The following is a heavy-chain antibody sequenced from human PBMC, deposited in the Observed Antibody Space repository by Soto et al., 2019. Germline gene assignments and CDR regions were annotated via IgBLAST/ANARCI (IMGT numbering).Heavy chain of an antibody. Sequence: QVQLVQSGAEVKKPGASVKVSCKASGYTFTSYAMHWVRQAPGQRLEWMGWINAGNGNTKYSQKFQGRVTITRDTAESTAYMGLSSLKYEDTAVYYCARDDTVGANNYCSPTMAVSSQGTTVTVSS. CDR1: GYTFTSYA. CDR2: INAGNGNT. D-gene: IGHD1-26*01. CDR3: ARDDTVGANNYCSPTMAV. V-gene: IGHV1-3*01. J-gene: IGHJ6*02.